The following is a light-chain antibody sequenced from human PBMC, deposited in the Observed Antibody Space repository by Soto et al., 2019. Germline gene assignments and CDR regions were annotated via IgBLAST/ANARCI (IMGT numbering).Light chain of an antibody. V-gene: IGLV1-47*01. CDR3: AAWDDSLRGVL. CDR1: SSNIGSNY. Sequence: QSVLIQPPSASGTPGQRVSISCSGSSSNIGSNYVYWYQQLPGTAPKLLIYRNNQRPSGVPDRFSGSKSGTSASLAISGLRSEDEADYYCAAWDDSLRGVLFGGGTKVTVL. CDR2: RNN. J-gene: IGLJ2*01.